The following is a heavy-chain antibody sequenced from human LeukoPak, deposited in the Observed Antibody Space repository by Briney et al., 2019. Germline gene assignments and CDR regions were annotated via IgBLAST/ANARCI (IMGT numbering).Heavy chain of an antibody. CDR1: GYTFTSYG. J-gene: IGHJ4*02. V-gene: IGHV1-18*01. CDR2: ISAYNGNT. CDR3: ARAGYSRFVDDLDY. Sequence: ASVKVSCKASGYTFTSYGISWVRQAPGRGLEWMGWISAYNGNTKYTQKLQDRVTMTTDTSTSTAYMELKTLRSDDTAVYFCARAGYSRFVDDLDYWGQGTLVTVSS. D-gene: IGHD1-26*01.